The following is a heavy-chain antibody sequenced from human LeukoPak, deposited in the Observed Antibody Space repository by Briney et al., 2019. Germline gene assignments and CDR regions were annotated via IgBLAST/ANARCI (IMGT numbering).Heavy chain of an antibody. J-gene: IGHJ6*02. V-gene: IGHV1-18*01. CDR2: ISAYNGNT. Sequence: ASVKVSCTASGYTFTIYGISWVRQAPGQGLEWMGWISAYNGNTNYAQKLQGRVTMTTDTSTSTAYMELRSLRSDDTAVYYCARDRSGELLYYYYGMDVWGQGTTVAVSS. D-gene: IGHD1-26*01. CDR1: GYTFTIYG. CDR3: ARDRSGELLYYYYGMDV.